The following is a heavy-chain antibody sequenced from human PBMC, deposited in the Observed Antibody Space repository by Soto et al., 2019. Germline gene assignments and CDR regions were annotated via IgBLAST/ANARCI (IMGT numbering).Heavy chain of an antibody. CDR3: ARGGYYANKGFLEWGKRPDAFHN. V-gene: IGHV3-7*01. Sequence: EVQLVESGGGLVQPGGSLRLSCAASGFTFSSYWMSWVRQAPGKGLEWVANIKQDGSEKYYVDSVKGRFTISRDNAKKSPDLQQNSLRTEGTAVYYCARGGYYANKGFLEWGKRPDAFHNAGQGTIVTVSS. J-gene: IGHJ3*02. CDR1: GFTFSSYW. D-gene: IGHD3-3*01. CDR2: IKQDGSEK.